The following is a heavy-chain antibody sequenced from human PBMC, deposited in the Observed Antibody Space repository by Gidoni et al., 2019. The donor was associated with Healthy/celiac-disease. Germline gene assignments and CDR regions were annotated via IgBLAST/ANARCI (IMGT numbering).Heavy chain of an antibody. CDR3: ARDYSNYHAEYYYYYGRDV. CDR2: IDYSGST. V-gene: IGHV4-30-4*01. D-gene: IGHD4-4*01. CDR1: GGSISSGDFS. J-gene: IGHJ6*02. Sequence: QVQLQESGPGLVMPSQTMSLTCTVSGGSISSGDFSWRWLRQPPGKGLEWIEYIDYSGSTYYNPSLKSRVTISVDTSKNQFSLKLSSVTAADTAVYYCARDYSNYHAEYYYYYGRDVWGQGTTVTVSS.